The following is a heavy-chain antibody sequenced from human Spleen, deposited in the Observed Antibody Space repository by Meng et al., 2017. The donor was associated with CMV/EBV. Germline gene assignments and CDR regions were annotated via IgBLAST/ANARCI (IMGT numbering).Heavy chain of an antibody. Sequence: SETLSLTCTVSGASVSSGTYYWSWIRQPPGKGLEWIGYIYTSGSTNYNPSLKSRVTISVDTSKNQFSLKLSSVTAADTAVYYCARGLRRYSGSYTDDYWGQGTLVTVSS. CDR2: IYTSGST. J-gene: IGHJ4*02. V-gene: IGHV4-61*01. CDR3: ARGLRRYSGSYTDDY. D-gene: IGHD1-26*01. CDR1: GASVSSGTYY.